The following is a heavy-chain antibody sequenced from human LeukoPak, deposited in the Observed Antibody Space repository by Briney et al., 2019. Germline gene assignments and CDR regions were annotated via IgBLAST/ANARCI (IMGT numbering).Heavy chain of an antibody. J-gene: IGHJ4*02. V-gene: IGHV4-59*08. CDR2: IYYSGST. D-gene: IGHD6-19*01. Sequence: SETLSLTCTVSGGSISSYYWSWIRQPPGKGLEWIGYIYYSGSTNYNPSLKSRVTISVDTSKNQFSLKLSSVTAADTAVYYCARVLGSGFLRIDYWGQGTLVTVSS. CDR3: ARVLGSGFLRIDY. CDR1: GGSISSYY.